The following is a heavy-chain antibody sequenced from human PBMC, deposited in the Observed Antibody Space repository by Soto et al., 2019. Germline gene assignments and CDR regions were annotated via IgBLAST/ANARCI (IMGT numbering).Heavy chain of an antibody. CDR1: GGVFSNYA. V-gene: IGHV1-69*01. J-gene: IGHJ6*02. CDR3: AKETRIMMLGVVIPQDDFYYGMDV. D-gene: IGHD3-16*01. CDR2: IVPVFATP. Sequence: QVQLVQSGAEVKKPGSSVKLSCKASGGVFSNYALTWVRQAPGQGLEWLGGIVPVFATPNYAPKFQGRLTVTADESTRTGYMELSGLTSEDTAIYYCAKETRIMMLGVVIPQDDFYYGMDVWGQGTSVTVSS.